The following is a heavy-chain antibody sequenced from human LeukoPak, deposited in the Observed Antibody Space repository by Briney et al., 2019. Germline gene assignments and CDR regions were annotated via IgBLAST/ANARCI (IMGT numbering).Heavy chain of an antibody. D-gene: IGHD1-26*01. CDR1: GVSISSGDYY. Sequence: SQTLSLTCTVSGVSISSGDYYWSWIRQPPGKGLEWIGYIYYSGSTYYNPSLKSRVTISVDTSKNQFSLKLSSVTAADTAVYYCARALVGATSAFAFDIWGQGTMVTVSS. V-gene: IGHV4-30-4*08. J-gene: IGHJ3*02. CDR3: ARALVGATSAFAFDI. CDR2: IYYSGST.